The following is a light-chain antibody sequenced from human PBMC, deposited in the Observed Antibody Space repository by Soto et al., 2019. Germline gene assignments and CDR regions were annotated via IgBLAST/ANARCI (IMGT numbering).Light chain of an antibody. J-gene: IGLJ3*02. CDR1: SGSIARHY. CDR2: END. V-gene: IGLV6-57*02. CDR3: QSYDSNNQV. Sequence: NFMLTQPHSVSESPGKPVTISCTGSSGSIARHYVQWYQQRPGSAPTTVIYENDQRPSGVPGRFSASIDSSSNSASLTISGLKTEDEADYYCQSYDSNNQVFGGGTQLTVL.